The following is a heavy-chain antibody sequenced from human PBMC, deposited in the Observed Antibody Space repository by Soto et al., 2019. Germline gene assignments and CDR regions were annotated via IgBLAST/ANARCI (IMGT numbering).Heavy chain of an antibody. CDR1: GYTFINYN. CDR3: ARDITGATGDY. J-gene: IGHJ4*02. Sequence: ASVKVTYKTSGYTFINYNIFWVRQAPGQGLEWMGWISTSNGDTNYAQNFQGRVTMTTDTSTSTAYVELRSLRYDDTAVYYCARDITGATGDYWGQGTLVTVSS. D-gene: IGHD1-26*01. CDR2: ISTSNGDT. V-gene: IGHV1-18*01.